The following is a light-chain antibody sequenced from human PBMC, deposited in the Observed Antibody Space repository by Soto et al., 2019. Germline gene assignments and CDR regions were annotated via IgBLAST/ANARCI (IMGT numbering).Light chain of an antibody. CDR3: QQYNNWPPWT. Sequence: EIVMTQSPATLSVSPGERATLSCRASQSVSSNLAWYQQKPGQAPRLLIYGASTRATGIPARFSGSGSGTEFTLTISRLQSEDFAVYYCYYCQQYNNWPPWTFGQGTKVEIK. V-gene: IGKV3-15*01. CDR2: GAS. J-gene: IGKJ1*01. CDR1: QSVSSN.